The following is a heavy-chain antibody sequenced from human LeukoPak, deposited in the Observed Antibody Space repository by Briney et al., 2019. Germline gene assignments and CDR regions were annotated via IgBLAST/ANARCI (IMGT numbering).Heavy chain of an antibody. CDR2: INPSGGST. CDR1: GYTFTNYY. Sequence: GASVKVSCKASGYTFTNYYMHWVRQAPGQGLEWMGIINPSGGSTSYGQKFQGRVTITRNTSISTAYMELSSLRSEDTAVYYCARGRMERFHYYYYMDVWGKGTTVTVSS. V-gene: IGHV1-46*01. J-gene: IGHJ6*03. CDR3: ARGRMERFHYYYYMDV. D-gene: IGHD3-3*01.